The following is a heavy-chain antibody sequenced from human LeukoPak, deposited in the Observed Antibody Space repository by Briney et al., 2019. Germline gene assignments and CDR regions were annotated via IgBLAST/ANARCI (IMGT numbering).Heavy chain of an antibody. CDR3: ARDGLVAPIDC. CDR2: INSKSNFI. J-gene: IGHJ4*02. CDR1: GFTFNTYT. V-gene: IGHV3-21*01. D-gene: IGHD5-12*01. Sequence: GGSLRLSCAASGFTFNTYTMNWVRQAPGKGLEWVSSINSKSNFIYYADSVKGRFTISRDNAKNSLYLQMNSLRTEDTAVYYCARDGLVAPIDCWGQGTLVTVSS.